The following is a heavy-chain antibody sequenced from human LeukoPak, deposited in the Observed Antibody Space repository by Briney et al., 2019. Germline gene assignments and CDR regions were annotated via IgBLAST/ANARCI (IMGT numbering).Heavy chain of an antibody. CDR1: GFTFRSYW. Sequence: GGSLRLSCAASGFTFRSYWMHWVRQAQGKGLVWVSRLNSEGSDISYADSVKGRFTISRDNAKNTLYLQMNSLRAEDTAVYYCARDLGGYQAYWGQGTLVTVSS. CDR3: ARDLGGYQAY. V-gene: IGHV3-74*01. J-gene: IGHJ4*02. D-gene: IGHD3-22*01. CDR2: LNSEGSDI.